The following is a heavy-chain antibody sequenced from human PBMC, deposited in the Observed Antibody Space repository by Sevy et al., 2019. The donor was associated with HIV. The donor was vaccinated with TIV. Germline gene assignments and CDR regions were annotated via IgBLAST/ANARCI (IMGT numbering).Heavy chain of an antibody. CDR1: GDSVSSGY. CDR3: AEVSPSYYYGVGA. V-gene: IGHV4-59*02. Sequence: AESLSLTCAVSGDSVSSGYWSWIRQPPGKGLERIGYFYYRGRTNYNPSLKSRVTISVDTSKNQFSLKLTSVTAADTAVYYSAEVSPSYYYGVGAWGQGTTVIVSS. J-gene: IGHJ6*02. CDR2: FYYRGRT.